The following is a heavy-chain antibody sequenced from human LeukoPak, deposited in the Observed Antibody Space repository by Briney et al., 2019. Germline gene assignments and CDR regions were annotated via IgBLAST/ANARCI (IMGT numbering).Heavy chain of an antibody. J-gene: IGHJ4*02. Sequence: GRSLRLSCAASGFTFGDYAMHWVRQAPGKGLEWVAVISYDGSNKYYADSVKGRFTISRDDSKNTLYLQMNSLRTEDTAIYYCASTRWYYYDSSGYPSDYWGQGTLVTVSS. D-gene: IGHD3-22*01. CDR3: ASTRWYYYDSSGYPSDY. V-gene: IGHV3-30-3*01. CDR2: ISYDGSNK. CDR1: GFTFGDYA.